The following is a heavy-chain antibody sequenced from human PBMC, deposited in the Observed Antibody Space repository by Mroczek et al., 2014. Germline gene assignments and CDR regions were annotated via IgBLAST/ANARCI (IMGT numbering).Heavy chain of an antibody. CDR3: ARAPFWSGYSHVLSGGSDAFDI. V-gene: IGHV4-30-4*01. D-gene: IGHD3-3*01. J-gene: IGHJ3*02. CDR2: IYYSGST. CDR1: GGSISSGDYY. Sequence: QVQLQESGPGLVKPSQTLSLTCTVSGGSISSGDYYWSWIRQPPGKGLEWIGYIYYSGSTYYNPSLKSRVTISVDTSKNQFSLKLSSVTAADTAVYYCARAPFWSGYSHVLSGGSDAFDIVGPRDNGHRLF.